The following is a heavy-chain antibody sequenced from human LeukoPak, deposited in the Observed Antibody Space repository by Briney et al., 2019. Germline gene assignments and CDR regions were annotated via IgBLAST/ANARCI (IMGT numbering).Heavy chain of an antibody. J-gene: IGHJ4*02. Sequence: GGSLRLSCAASGFIFSTYSMNWVRQAPGQGLEWGSCISSSSSFIYYADSVKGRFTISRDNAKNSLYLQMNSLRAEDTAVYYCARDGSRGNLVTAPDYWGQGTLVTVSS. CDR1: GFIFSTYS. CDR2: ISSSSSFI. D-gene: IGHD2-21*02. CDR3: ARDGSRGNLVTAPDY. V-gene: IGHV3-21*01.